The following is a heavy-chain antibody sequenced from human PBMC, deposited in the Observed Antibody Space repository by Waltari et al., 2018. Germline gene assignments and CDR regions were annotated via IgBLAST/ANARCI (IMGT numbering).Heavy chain of an antibody. J-gene: IGHJ3*02. CDR3: ARDIVGAKSEAFDI. Sequence: EVQLVESGGGLVQPGGSLRLSCAASGFTFSSYSMNWVRQAPGKGLEWVSYISSSSTIYYADSVKGRFTISRDNAKNSLYLQMNSLRAEDTAVYYCARDIVGAKSEAFDIWGQGTMVTVSS. CDR1: GFTFSSYS. V-gene: IGHV3-48*01. D-gene: IGHD1-26*01. CDR2: ISSSSTI.